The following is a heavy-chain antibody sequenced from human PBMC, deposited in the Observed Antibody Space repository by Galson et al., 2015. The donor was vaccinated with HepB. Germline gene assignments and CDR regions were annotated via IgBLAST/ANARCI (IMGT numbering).Heavy chain of an antibody. V-gene: IGHV3-48*02. D-gene: IGHD3-10*01. CDR2: ISSSSSKI. J-gene: IGHJ5*02. CDR3: AKSLVRGINNWSDP. Sequence: SLRLSCAASGFTFSSWSMNWVRQAPGKGLGWVSYISSSSSKIYYEDSVKGRFTISRDNAQNSLYLQMKSLRDEDTAVYYCAKSLVRGINNWSDPWGQGTLVTVSS. CDR1: GFTFSSWS.